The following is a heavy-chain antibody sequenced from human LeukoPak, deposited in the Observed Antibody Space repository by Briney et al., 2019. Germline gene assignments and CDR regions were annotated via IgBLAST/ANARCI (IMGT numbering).Heavy chain of an antibody. CDR1: GFTFSSYA. V-gene: IGHV3-48*01. D-gene: IGHD3-3*01. CDR2: ISSSLGTI. J-gene: IGHJ4*02. Sequence: GESLKISCAASGFTFSSYAMNWVRQAPGKGLEWVSYISSSLGTIYYADSVKGRFTISRDNAKNSLYLQMNSLRAEDTVVYYCAREGSDFWSGYSKGYFDYWGRGTLVTVSS. CDR3: AREGSDFWSGYSKGYFDY.